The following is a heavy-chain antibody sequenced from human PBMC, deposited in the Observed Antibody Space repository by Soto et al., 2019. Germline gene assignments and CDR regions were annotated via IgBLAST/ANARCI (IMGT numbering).Heavy chain of an antibody. Sequence: EVQLVESGGNLVQPGGSLRLSCAASGFAFSGFWMTWVRQAPGQGLEWVANIEQDGSEKNYLDSVKGRFTISRDNAKNSLYLQMTSLQVEDTAVYYCTRGGGWESDYWGQGTLVTVSS. V-gene: IGHV3-7*05. CDR1: GFAFSGFW. CDR3: TRGGGWESDY. CDR2: IEQDGSEK. D-gene: IGHD1-26*01. J-gene: IGHJ4*02.